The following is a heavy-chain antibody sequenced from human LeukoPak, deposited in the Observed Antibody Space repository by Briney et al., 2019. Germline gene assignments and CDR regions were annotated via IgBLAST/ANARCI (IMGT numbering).Heavy chain of an antibody. CDR2: FDPEDGET. V-gene: IGHV1-24*01. D-gene: IGHD6-13*01. J-gene: IGHJ5*01. CDR1: GYTLTELS. CDR3: ARVGVEAAAYTGEGGYNWFDS. Sequence: GASVKVPCKVSGYTLTELSMHWVRQAPGKGLEWMGGFDPEDGETIYAQKFQGRVTMTEDTSTDTAYMELSSLRSDDTAVYFCARVGVEAAAYTGEGGYNWFDSWGQGTLVTVSS.